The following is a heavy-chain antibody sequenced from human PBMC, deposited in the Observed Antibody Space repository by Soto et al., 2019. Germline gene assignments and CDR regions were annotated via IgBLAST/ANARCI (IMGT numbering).Heavy chain of an antibody. J-gene: IGHJ6*02. Sequence: QVQLVESGGGVVQPGRSLRLSCAASGFTFSSYAMHWVRQAPGKGLEWVAVISYDGSNKYYADSVKGRFTISRDNSKNTLYLQMNSLRAEDTAVYYCARDLRYRYGDYYKGYYYYGMDVWGQGTTVTVSS. D-gene: IGHD4-17*01. V-gene: IGHV3-30-3*01. CDR3: ARDLRYRYGDYYKGYYYYGMDV. CDR1: GFTFSSYA. CDR2: ISYDGSNK.